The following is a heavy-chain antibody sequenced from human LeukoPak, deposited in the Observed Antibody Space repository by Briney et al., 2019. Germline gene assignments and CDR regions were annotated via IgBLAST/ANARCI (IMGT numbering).Heavy chain of an antibody. J-gene: IGHJ6*03. CDR3: ATQDIVVVPAGPYYYYMDV. CDR1: GFTFSSYG. D-gene: IGHD2-2*01. V-gene: IGHV3-23*01. CDR2: ISGSGGST. Sequence: GGSLRLSCAASGFTFSSYGMSWVRQAPGKGLERVSAISGSGGSTYYADSVKGRFTISRDNSKNTLYLQMNSLRAEDTAVYYCATQDIVVVPAGPYYYYMDVWGKGTTVTISS.